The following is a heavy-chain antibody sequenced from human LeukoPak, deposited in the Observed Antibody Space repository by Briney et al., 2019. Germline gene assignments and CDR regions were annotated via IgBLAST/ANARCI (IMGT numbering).Heavy chain of an antibody. D-gene: IGHD2-15*01. Sequence: SETLSLTCTVSGGSLSSYYWSWIRQPPGKGLEWIGYIYYSGNTNYNPSLKSRVTISVDTSKNQFSLKLSSVTAADTAMYYCARVFVYCSGGSCYWGWFDPWGQGTLVTVSS. CDR1: GGSLSSYY. CDR3: ARVFVYCSGGSCYWGWFDP. J-gene: IGHJ5*02. V-gene: IGHV4-59*01. CDR2: IYYSGNT.